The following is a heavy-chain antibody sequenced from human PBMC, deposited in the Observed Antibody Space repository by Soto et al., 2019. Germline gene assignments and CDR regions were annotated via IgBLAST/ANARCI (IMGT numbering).Heavy chain of an antibody. CDR3: AVDIVAQSTEMDY. Sequence: QVQLVQSGAEVKKPGSSVKVSCKASGGTFSSYTISWVRQAPGQGLEWMGRIIPILGIANYAQKFQGRVTITADKSTSTAYMELSSLRSEDTAVYYCAVDIVAQSTEMDYWGQGTLGTVSS. CDR1: GGTFSSYT. CDR2: IIPILGIA. J-gene: IGHJ4*02. D-gene: IGHD5-12*01. V-gene: IGHV1-69*02.